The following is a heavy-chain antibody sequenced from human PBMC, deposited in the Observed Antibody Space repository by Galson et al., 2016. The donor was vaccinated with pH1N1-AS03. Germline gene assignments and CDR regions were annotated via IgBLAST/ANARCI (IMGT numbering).Heavy chain of an antibody. D-gene: IGHD4-17*01. CDR1: GFSLSTSGVG. CDR2: IYWNDDI. J-gene: IGHJ5*02. V-gene: IGHV2-5*01. CDR3: ARAYYGDFADWFDP. Sequence: PALVKPTQTLTLTCTFSGFSLSTSGVGVGWIRQAPGKALEWLAIIYWNDDIRYSPSLRNRLTITKDTSKSQVVLTMTNMDPVVTATYFCARAYYGDFADWFDPWGQGTLVTVSS.